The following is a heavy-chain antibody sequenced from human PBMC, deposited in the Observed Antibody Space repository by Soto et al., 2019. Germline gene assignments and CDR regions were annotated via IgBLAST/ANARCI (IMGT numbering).Heavy chain of an antibody. CDR3: ARHPLSNYYDSSGYQEGY. CDR2: IYYSGST. CDR1: GGSISSSSYY. Sequence: QLQLQESGPGLVKPSETLSLTCTVSGGSISSSSYYWGWIRQPPGKGLEWIGSIYYSGSTYYNPSLKSRVTISVDTSKNQFSLKLSSVTAADTAVYYCARHPLSNYYDSSGYQEGYWGQGTLVTVSS. J-gene: IGHJ4*02. V-gene: IGHV4-39*01. D-gene: IGHD3-22*01.